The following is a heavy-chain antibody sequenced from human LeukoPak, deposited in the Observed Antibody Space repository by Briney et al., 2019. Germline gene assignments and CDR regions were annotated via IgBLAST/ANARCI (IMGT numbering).Heavy chain of an antibody. D-gene: IGHD6-13*01. V-gene: IGHV4-59*08. CDR1: GGSISSYY. CDR2: IYYSGST. CDR3: ARHPGIAAYYYYGMDV. Sequence: PAETLSLTCTVSGGSISSYYWSWIRQPPGKGLEGIGYIYYSGSTNYNPSLKSRVTISVDTSKNQFPLKLSSVTAANTAVYYCARHPGIAAYYYYGMDVWGQGTTVTVSS. J-gene: IGHJ6*02.